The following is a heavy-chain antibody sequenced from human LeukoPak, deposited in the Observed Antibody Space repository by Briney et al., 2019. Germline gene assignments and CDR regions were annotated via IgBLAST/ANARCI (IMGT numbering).Heavy chain of an antibody. V-gene: IGHV3-66*01. J-gene: IGHJ4*02. Sequence: GGSLRLSCAGSGFTFSSYSMNWVRQAPGKGLEWVSTIYSGGNTYYADSVKGRFTFSRDNSKNTLYLQMNSLRAEDTAVYYCARGEWELFYYFDYWGQGTLVTVSS. D-gene: IGHD1-26*01. CDR1: GFTFSSYS. CDR2: IYSGGNT. CDR3: ARGEWELFYYFDY.